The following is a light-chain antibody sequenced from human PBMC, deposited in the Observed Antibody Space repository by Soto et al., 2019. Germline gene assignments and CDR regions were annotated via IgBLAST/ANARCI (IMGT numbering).Light chain of an antibody. CDR3: SSYAVTNTLL. CDR1: SSDVGAYNY. CDR2: EVS. V-gene: IGLV2-8*01. J-gene: IGLJ2*01. Sequence: QSALTQPPSASGSLGQSVTISCTGTSSDVGAYNYVSWYQQHPGKAPRLMIYEVSKWSSGVPDRFSGSKSGNTASLTISGLQAEDEADYYCSSYAVTNTLLFGGGTKLTVL.